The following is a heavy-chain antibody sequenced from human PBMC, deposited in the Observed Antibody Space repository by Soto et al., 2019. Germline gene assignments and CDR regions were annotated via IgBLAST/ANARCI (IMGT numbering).Heavy chain of an antibody. CDR1: GYTFTNYG. CDR2: VSAYNGER. J-gene: IGHJ4*01. Sequence: QVQLVQSGAEVKKPGASVKVSCKASGYTFTNYGINWVRQAPGQGLEWLGWVSAYNGERRYAQRVQARVIMTTDTCTTTAYMELRSLRSDETAVYYCSRGTSIPASGDYWGQGTLVTVSS. V-gene: IGHV1-18*01. CDR3: SRGTSIPASGDY. D-gene: IGHD6-6*01.